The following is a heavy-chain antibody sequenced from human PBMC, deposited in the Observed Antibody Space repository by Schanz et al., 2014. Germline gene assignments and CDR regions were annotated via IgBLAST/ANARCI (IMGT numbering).Heavy chain of an antibody. V-gene: IGHV3-21*01. CDR2: ISYGTSYI. J-gene: IGHJ4*02. CDR3: ARGGPAYYFDD. CDR1: GFNFSSYS. Sequence: EVKMVESGGGLVKPGGSLRLSCAASGFNFSSYSLNWVRQAPGKGLEWVSSISYGTSYIYYAESVKGRFTISRDNSKNTVYIQMNSLRAEDTAVYYCARGGPAYYFDDWGQGTLVTVSS.